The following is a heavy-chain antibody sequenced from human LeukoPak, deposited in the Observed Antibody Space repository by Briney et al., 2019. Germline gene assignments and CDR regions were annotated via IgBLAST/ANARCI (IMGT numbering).Heavy chain of an antibody. CDR3: AKVSSSWYRGDFDY. V-gene: IGHV3-23*01. CDR1: GFSFNNYA. Sequence: GGSLRLSCAASGFSFNNYAMSWVRQAPGKGLEWVSTISGSGSSTYYADSVKGRFTISRDNSMNTLSLQMSSLRADDTAIYYCAKVSSSWYRGDFDYWGQGTLVTVSS. CDR2: ISGSGSST. J-gene: IGHJ4*02. D-gene: IGHD6-13*01.